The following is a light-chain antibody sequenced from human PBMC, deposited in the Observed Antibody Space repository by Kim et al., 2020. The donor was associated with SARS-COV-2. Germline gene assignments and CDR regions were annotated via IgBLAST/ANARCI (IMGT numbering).Light chain of an antibody. CDR3: QQYNNWPPWT. CDR1: KSVSSN. CDR2: GAS. V-gene: IGKV3-15*01. J-gene: IGKJ1*01. Sequence: CRGERASLYCRASKSVSSNLGWYQQKAGQAPRLVIYGASTRATGIPARLSGSGSGTEFTLTISSLQSEECAVYYCQQYNNWPPWTFGKGTKVDIK.